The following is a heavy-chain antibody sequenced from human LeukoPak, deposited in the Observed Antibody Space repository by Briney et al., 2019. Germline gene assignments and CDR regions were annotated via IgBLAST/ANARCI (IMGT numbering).Heavy chain of an antibody. CDR1: GGSISSYY. V-gene: IGHV4-59*08. J-gene: IGHJ4*02. D-gene: IGHD4-17*01. Sequence: SETLSLTCTVSGGSISSYYWSWLRQPPGKGLEWLGYIYYSGGTNYNPSLESRVTISIGTSKNQFSLKLSSVTAADTAVYYCARHRVGDYVLIDYWGQGTLVTVSS. CDR2: IYYSGGT. CDR3: ARHRVGDYVLIDY.